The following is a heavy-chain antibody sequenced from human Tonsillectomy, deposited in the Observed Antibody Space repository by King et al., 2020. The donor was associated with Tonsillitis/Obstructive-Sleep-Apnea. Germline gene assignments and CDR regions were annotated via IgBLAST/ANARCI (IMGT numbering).Heavy chain of an antibody. Sequence: TLKESGPTLVKPTQTLTLTCTFSGFSLSTSGVGVGWIRQPPGKALEWLALIYWDDDKRYSPSLKSRLTNTKDTSKNQVVLTMTNMDLVDTATYYCAHAVTFGWYLDYWGQGTLVTVSS. CDR2: IYWDDDK. J-gene: IGHJ4*02. CDR1: GFSLSTSGVG. CDR3: AHAVTFGWYLDY. D-gene: IGHD2-15*01. V-gene: IGHV2-5*02.